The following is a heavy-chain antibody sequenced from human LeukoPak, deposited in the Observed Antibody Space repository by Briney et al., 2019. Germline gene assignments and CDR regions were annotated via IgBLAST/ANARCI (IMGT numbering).Heavy chain of an antibody. Sequence: ASVKVSCKVSGYTLTELSMHWVRQAPGKGLEWMGGFDPEDGETIYAQKFQGRVTITADESTSTAYMELSSLRSEDTAVYYCATEKHYDILTERDAFDIWGQGTMVTVSS. V-gene: IGHV1-24*01. J-gene: IGHJ3*02. D-gene: IGHD3-9*01. CDR1: GYTLTELS. CDR3: ATEKHYDILTERDAFDI. CDR2: FDPEDGET.